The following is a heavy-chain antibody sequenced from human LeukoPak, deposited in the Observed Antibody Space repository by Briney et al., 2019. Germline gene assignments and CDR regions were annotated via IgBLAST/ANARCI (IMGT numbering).Heavy chain of an antibody. D-gene: IGHD3-22*01. V-gene: IGHV4-34*01. J-gene: IGHJ4*02. CDR3: ARGQRITMTD. CDR1: GGSFSAYY. Sequence: PSETLSLTCAVYGGSFSAYYWSWIRQPPGKRLEWIGEINHSGSTNYNPSLKSRVAISVDTSRNQFSLRLSSVTAVDTAVYYCARGQRITMTDWGQGTLVTVSS. CDR2: INHSGST.